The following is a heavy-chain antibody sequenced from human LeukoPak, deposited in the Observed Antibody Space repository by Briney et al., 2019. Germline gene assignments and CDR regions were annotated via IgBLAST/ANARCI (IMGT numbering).Heavy chain of an antibody. V-gene: IGHV3-7*01. Sequence: GGSLRLSCAASGFTFSSCWMSWVRQAPGKGLEWVANIKQDGSEKYYVDSVKGRFTISRDNAKNSLYLQMNSLRAEDTAVYYCARSRSDYDFWWGYLTYYFDYWGQGTLVTVSS. CDR1: GFTFSSCW. J-gene: IGHJ4*02. D-gene: IGHD3-3*01. CDR3: ARSRSDYDFWWGYLTYYFDY. CDR2: IKQDGSEK.